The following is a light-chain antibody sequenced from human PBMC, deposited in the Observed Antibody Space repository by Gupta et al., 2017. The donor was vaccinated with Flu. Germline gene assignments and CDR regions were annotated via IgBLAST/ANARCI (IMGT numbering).Light chain of an antibody. CDR2: TAS. V-gene: IGKV1-39*01. Sequence: DIQMTQSPSSLSASVGDTISITCRATQNIGVYLNWYQQKSGEAPNLLIYTASTLQSGVPSRCSGRCSGTDFTLTISSLQPEDFTSYYCQQSYSLRRTFGQGTKVEI. CDR3: QQSYSLRRT. CDR1: QNIGVY. J-gene: IGKJ1*01.